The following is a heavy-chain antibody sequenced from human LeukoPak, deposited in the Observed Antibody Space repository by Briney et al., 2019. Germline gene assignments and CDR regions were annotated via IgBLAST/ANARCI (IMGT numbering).Heavy chain of an antibody. J-gene: IGHJ4*02. D-gene: IGHD1/OR15-1a*01. CDR3: ARGWEQGILDFDY. CDR1: GFTFSSYD. CDR2: IGTAGDT. V-gene: IGHV3-13*01. Sequence: GGSLRLSCAASGFTFSSYDMPWVRHATGKGLEWVSAIGTAGDTYYPGSVKGRFTISRENAKNSLYLQMNSLRAGDTAVYYCARGWEQGILDFDYWGQGTLVTVSS.